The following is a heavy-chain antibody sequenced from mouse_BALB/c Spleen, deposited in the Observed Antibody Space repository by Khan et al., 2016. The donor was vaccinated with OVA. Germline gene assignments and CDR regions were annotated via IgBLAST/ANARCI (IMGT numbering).Heavy chain of an antibody. CDR3: ARAYYANYREAMDY. V-gene: IGHV2-6-7*01. CDR2: IWGDGST. CDR1: GFSLTGYG. Sequence: QVQLKQSGPGLVAPSQSLSITCTVSGFSLTGYGVNWVRQPPGKGLDWLGMIWGDGSTDYNSALKSRLSISKDNSKSQVFLKMNSRQTDETARYYCARAYYANYREAMDYWGQGTSVTVSS. D-gene: IGHD2-10*01. J-gene: IGHJ4*01.